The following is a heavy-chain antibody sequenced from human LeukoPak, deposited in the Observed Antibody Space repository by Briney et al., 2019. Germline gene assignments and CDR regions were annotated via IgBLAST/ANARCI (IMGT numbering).Heavy chain of an antibody. CDR2: IYYSGST. CDR1: GGSISSYY. J-gene: IGHJ4*02. Sequence: SETPSLTCTVSGGSISSYYWSWIRQPPGKGLEWIGYIYYSGSTNYNPSLKSRVTISVDTSKNQFSLKLSSVTAADTAVYYCASSSDSSGYQWGSIDYWGQGTLVTVSS. V-gene: IGHV4-59*01. CDR3: ASSSDSSGYQWGSIDY. D-gene: IGHD3-22*01.